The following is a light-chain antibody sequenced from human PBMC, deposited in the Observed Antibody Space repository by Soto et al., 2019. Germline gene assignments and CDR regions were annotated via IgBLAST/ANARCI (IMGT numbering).Light chain of an antibody. J-gene: IGKJ1*01. CDR3: QQGYSTPWT. Sequence: EILLTQSPGTRSLSPGERATISCRASQSVSSSYLAWYQQKPGQAPRLIIYGASSRETGIPERCSGSGAGTDCSRAINTLQPEDVKTDYCQQGYSTPWTFGQGTKVDIK. CDR1: QSVSSSY. V-gene: IGKV3-20*01. CDR2: GAS.